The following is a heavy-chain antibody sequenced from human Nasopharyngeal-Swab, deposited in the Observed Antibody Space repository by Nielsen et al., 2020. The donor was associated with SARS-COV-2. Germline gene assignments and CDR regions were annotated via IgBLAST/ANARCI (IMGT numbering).Heavy chain of an antibody. CDR2: ISWNSGSI. V-gene: IGHV3-9*01. J-gene: IGHJ3*02. CDR1: GFTFDDYA. Sequence: GGSLILSCAASGFTFDDYAMHWLRQAPGKGLEWVLGISWNSGSIGYADSVKGRFTISRDNAKNSLYLQMNSLRAEDTALYYCAKSPGEDAFDIWGQGTMVTVSS. D-gene: IGHD2-21*01. CDR3: AKSPGEDAFDI.